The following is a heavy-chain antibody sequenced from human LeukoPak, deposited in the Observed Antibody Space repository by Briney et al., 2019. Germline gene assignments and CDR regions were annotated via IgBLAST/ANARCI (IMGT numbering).Heavy chain of an antibody. CDR1: GFIFSSYG. J-gene: IGHJ4*02. D-gene: IGHD1-1*01. CDR2: SSYDGSNK. V-gene: IGHV3-30*18. CDR3: VKWNFYFEY. Sequence: GRSLRLSCAASGFIFSSYGMHWVRQAPGKGLEWVAVSSYDGSNKYYADSVKGRFTISRDNSKNTVYLQMNSLRAEDTAVYYCVKWNFYFEYWGQGTLVTVSS.